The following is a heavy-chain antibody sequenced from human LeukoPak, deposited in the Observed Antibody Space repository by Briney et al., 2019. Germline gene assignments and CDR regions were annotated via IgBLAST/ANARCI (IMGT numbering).Heavy chain of an antibody. D-gene: IGHD6-13*01. CDR2: IGSSSSYI. CDR3: ARGRIAAAITFDY. Sequence: GGSLRLSCAASGFTFSSYSMNWVRQAPGKGLEWVSSIGSSSSYIYYADSVKGRFTISRDNAKNSLYLQMNSLRAEDTAVYYCARGRIAAAITFDYWGQGTLVTVSS. V-gene: IGHV3-21*01. J-gene: IGHJ4*02. CDR1: GFTFSSYS.